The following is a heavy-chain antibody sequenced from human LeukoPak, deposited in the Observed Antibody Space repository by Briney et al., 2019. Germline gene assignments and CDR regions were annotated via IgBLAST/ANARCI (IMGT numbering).Heavy chain of an antibody. V-gene: IGHV3-7*01. Sequence: GGSLRLSCAASGFIFTNYWMSWVRQAPGKGLEWVATIKEDGSDKHYVDSARGRFTISRDNAKNSLYLQMNALRADDTAVYYCATWGSIFGVTSFDFWGQGTLVTVSS. CDR3: ATWGSIFGVTSFDF. J-gene: IGHJ4*02. CDR1: GFIFTNYW. D-gene: IGHD3-3*01. CDR2: IKEDGSDK.